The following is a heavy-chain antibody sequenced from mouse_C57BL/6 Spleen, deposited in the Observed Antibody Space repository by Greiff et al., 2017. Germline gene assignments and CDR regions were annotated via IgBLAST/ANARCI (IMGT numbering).Heavy chain of an antibody. D-gene: IGHD1-1*01. CDR3: ARSLYYYCSSPFAY. Sequence: QVQLQQPGAELVKPGASVKMSCKASGYTFTSYWITWVKQRPGQGLEWIGDINPGRGSTNYNEKFKSKATLTVDTSSSTAYMQLSSLTSEDSAVYYCARSLYYYCSSPFAYWGQGTLVTVSA. CDR1: GYTFTSYW. J-gene: IGHJ3*01. V-gene: IGHV1-55*01. CDR2: INPGRGST.